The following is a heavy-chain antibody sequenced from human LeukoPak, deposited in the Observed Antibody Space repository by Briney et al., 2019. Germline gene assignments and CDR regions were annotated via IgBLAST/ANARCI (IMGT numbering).Heavy chain of an antibody. V-gene: IGHV3-66*01. CDR3: ARDGSHSSSWYSYYYYGMDV. D-gene: IGHD6-13*01. J-gene: IGHJ6*02. Sequence: GGSLRLSCAASGFTFSSYAMSWVRQAPGKGLEWVSVIYSGGSTYYADSVKGRFTISRDNSKNTLYLQMNSLRAEDTAVYYCARDGSHSSSWYSYYYYGMDVWGQGTTVTVSS. CDR2: IYSGGST. CDR1: GFTFSSYA.